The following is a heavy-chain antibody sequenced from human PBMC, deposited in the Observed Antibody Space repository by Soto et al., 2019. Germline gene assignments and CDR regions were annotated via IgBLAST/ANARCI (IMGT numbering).Heavy chain of an antibody. CDR1: GYTLTELS. D-gene: IGHD5-12*01. V-gene: IGHV1-24*01. Sequence: ASVKVSCKVSGYTLTELSMHWVRQAPGKGLEWMGGFDPEDGETIYAQKFQGRVTMTEDTSTDTAYMELSSLRSEDTAVYYCATGFRAWLRSDYWGQGTLVTAPQ. J-gene: IGHJ4*02. CDR3: ATGFRAWLRSDY. CDR2: FDPEDGET.